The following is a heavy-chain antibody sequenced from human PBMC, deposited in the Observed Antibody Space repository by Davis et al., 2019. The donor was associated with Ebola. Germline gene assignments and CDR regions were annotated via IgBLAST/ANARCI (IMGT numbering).Heavy chain of an antibody. Sequence: TLSLTCTVSGGSVSSGVYYWSSIRQPPGKALEWLALIHWDNDKRYRSSLKSRLSITRDTSKNHVVLTMTNMDPVDTTTYYCAHHYYDNSSRLFDYGGQGALVTVSS. V-gene: IGHV2-5*08. CDR2: IHWDNDK. J-gene: IGHJ4*02. CDR1: GGSVSSGVYY. D-gene: IGHD3-22*01. CDR3: AHHYYDNSSRLFDY.